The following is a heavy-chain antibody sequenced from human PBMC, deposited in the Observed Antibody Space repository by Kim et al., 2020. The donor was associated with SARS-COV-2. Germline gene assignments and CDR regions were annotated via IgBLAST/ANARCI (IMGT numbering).Heavy chain of an antibody. Sequence: SETLSLTCTVSGGSISSSSYYWGWIRQPPGKGLEWIGTIYYSGSTYYNPSLKSRVTISVDTSKNQFSLKLISVTAADTDVYYCVRRYVTTFDYWGQRTLV. CDR1: GGSISSSSYY. CDR3: VRRYVTTFDY. V-gene: IGHV4-39*01. D-gene: IGHD4-17*01. CDR2: IYYSGST. J-gene: IGHJ4*02.